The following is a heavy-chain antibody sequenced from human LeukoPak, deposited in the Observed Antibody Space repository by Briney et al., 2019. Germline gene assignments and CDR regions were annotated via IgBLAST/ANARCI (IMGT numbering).Heavy chain of an antibody. Sequence: ASVKVSCKASGYTITSHGISWVRQAPGQGLEWMGWISAYSGNTNYAQKLQGRVTMTTDTSTSTAYMELRSLRSDDTAVYYCARHRYIYGGDYWGQGTLVTVSS. CDR1: GYTITSHG. V-gene: IGHV1-18*01. CDR2: ISAYSGNT. CDR3: ARHRYIYGGDY. J-gene: IGHJ4*02. D-gene: IGHD5-18*01.